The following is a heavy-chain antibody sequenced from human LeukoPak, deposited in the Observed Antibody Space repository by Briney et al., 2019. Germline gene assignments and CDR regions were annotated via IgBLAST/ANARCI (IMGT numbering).Heavy chain of an antibody. CDR3: ATGVHYAFAS. V-gene: IGHV3-23*01. CDR1: GFTFSSYA. D-gene: IGHD3-16*01. J-gene: IGHJ5*02. Sequence: PGGSLRLSCAASGFTFSSYAMSWVRQAPGKGLEWVSAISGSGGSTYYADSVKGRFTISRDNAKNSLYLQMNSLKPEDTAVYYCATGVHYAFASWGQGTLVTVAS. CDR2: ISGSGGST.